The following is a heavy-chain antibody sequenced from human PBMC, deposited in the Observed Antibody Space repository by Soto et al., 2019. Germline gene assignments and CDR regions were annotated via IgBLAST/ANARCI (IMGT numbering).Heavy chain of an antibody. D-gene: IGHD3-3*01. CDR2: ISAYNGNT. CDR3: ARDPTYIPIFGVVQTLGAFDI. CDR1: GYTFTSYG. V-gene: IGHV1-18*01. Sequence: GASVKVSCKASGYTFTSYGISWVRQAPGQGLEGMGWISAYNGNTNYAQKLQGRVTMTTDTSTSTAYMELRSLRSDDTAVYYCARDPTYIPIFGVVQTLGAFDIWGQGTMVTVSS. J-gene: IGHJ3*02.